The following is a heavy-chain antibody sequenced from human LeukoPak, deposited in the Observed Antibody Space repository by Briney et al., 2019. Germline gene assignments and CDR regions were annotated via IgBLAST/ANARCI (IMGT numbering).Heavy chain of an antibody. CDR3: ARDLSIVGATS. CDR2: ISGSSSYI. D-gene: IGHD1-26*01. Sequence: GGSLRLSCAASGFTFSSYSMNWVRQAPGKGLEWVSSISGSSSYIYYADSVKGRFTISRDNAKNSLYLQMNSLRAEDTAVYYCARDLSIVGATSWGQGTLVTVSS. V-gene: IGHV3-21*01. CDR1: GFTFSSYS. J-gene: IGHJ4*02.